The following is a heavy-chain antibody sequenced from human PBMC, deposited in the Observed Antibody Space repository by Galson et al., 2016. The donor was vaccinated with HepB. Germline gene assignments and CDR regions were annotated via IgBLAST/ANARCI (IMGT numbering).Heavy chain of an antibody. Sequence: SVKVSCKASGYTFTTYAMHWVRQGPGQSLEWMGWINTGNGDTKHSQSFQGRVTITRDTSATTAYMELSSLTSEDTAVYYCARDPGPLYPSSGWYYFDYWGQGTLVTVSS. CDR2: INTGNGDT. D-gene: IGHD6-19*01. CDR3: ARDPGPLYPSSGWYYFDY. CDR1: GYTFTTYA. V-gene: IGHV1-3*04. J-gene: IGHJ4*02.